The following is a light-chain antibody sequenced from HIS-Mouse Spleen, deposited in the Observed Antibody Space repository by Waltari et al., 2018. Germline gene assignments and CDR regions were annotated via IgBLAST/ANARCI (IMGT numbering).Light chain of an antibody. Sequence: QSALTQPASVSGSPGQSITISCTGTSSDVGGYNHVPWYQQPPGKAPKLMIYAVSNRPSGVANRFSGSKSGNTASLTISGLQAEDEADYYCSSYTSSSTFFGTGTKVTVL. J-gene: IGLJ1*01. CDR3: SSYTSSSTF. CDR2: AVS. V-gene: IGLV2-14*01. CDR1: SSDVGGYNH.